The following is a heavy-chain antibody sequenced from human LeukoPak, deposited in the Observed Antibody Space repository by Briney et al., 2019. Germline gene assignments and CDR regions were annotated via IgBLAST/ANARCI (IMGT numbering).Heavy chain of an antibody. J-gene: IGHJ4*02. D-gene: IGHD3-16*01. CDR1: GFTFSSYG. V-gene: IGHV3-30*02. CDR2: IRYDGSNK. CDR3: AKVVRQSWGYADY. Sequence: GGSLRLSCAASGFTFSSYGMHWVRQAPGKGLEWVAFIRYDGSNKYYADSVKGRFTISRDNSKNTLYLQMNSLGAQDTAVYYCAKVVRQSWGYADYWGQGTLVTVSS.